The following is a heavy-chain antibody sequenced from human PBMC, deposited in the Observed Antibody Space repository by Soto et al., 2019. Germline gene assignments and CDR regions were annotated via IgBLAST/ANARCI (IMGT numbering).Heavy chain of an antibody. D-gene: IGHD3-16*01. V-gene: IGHV1-3*01. CDR2: INAGNGNT. CDR1: GYTFTSYA. J-gene: IGHJ4*02. Sequence: ASVKVSCKASGYTFTSYAMHWVRQAPGQRLEWMGWINAGNGNTKYSQKFQGRVTITRDTSASTAYMELSSLRSEDTAVYYCAREGGPLTNFDYWGQGTLVTVSS. CDR3: AREGGPLTNFDY.